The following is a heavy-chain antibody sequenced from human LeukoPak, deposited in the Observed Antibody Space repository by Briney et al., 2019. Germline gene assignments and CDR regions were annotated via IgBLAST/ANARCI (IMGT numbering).Heavy chain of an antibody. V-gene: IGHV3-30*18. J-gene: IGHJ3*02. CDR1: RFTFSSYG. Sequence: GGSLRLSCAASRFTFSSYGMHWVRQAPGKGLEWVAVISYDGNNRYYADSVKGRFTISRYNSKNTLYLQMNSLRAEDTAVYYCAKVKGEVIGAFDIWGRGTMVTVSS. D-gene: IGHD3-16*01. CDR2: ISYDGNNR. CDR3: AKVKGEVIGAFDI.